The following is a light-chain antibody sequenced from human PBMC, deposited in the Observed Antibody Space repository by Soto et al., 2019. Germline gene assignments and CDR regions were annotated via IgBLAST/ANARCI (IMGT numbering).Light chain of an antibody. Sequence: EIVLTQSPGTLSLSPGERATLSCRASQSVSSSYLAWYQQKPGQAPRLLIYGASSRVTGIPDRFSGSGSGTDFTLTISSLQSEDFAVYYCQQYNSWPPLTFGGGTKVDI. V-gene: IGKV3-20*01. CDR2: GAS. J-gene: IGKJ4*01. CDR1: QSVSSSY. CDR3: QQYNSWPPLT.